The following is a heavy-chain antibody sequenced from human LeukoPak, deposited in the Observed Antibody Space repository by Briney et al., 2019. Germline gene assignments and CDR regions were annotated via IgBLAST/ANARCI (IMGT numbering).Heavy chain of an antibody. D-gene: IGHD3-16*01. V-gene: IGHV3-15*01. CDR3: TTYYVRDAFDI. J-gene: IGHJ3*02. CDR2: IKSKTDGGTT. CDR1: GFTFSSYS. Sequence: GGSLRLSCAASGFTFSSYSMNWVRQAPGKGLEWVGRIKSKTDGGTTDYAAPVKGRFTISGDDPKNTLYLQMNSLKTEDTAVYYCTTYYVRDAFDIWGQGTMVTVSS.